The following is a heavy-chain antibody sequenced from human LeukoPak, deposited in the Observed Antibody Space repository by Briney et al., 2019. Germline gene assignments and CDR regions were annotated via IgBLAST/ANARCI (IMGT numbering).Heavy chain of an antibody. V-gene: IGHV4-59*01. J-gene: IGHJ5*02. CDR3: ARGGTYYDYVWGSYRFDWYWFDP. CDR1: GGSISSYY. Sequence: SETLSLTCTVSGGSISSYYWSWIRQPPGKGLEWIGYIYYSGSTNYNPSLKSRVTISVDTSKNQFSLKLSSVTAADTAVYYCARGGTYYDYVWGSYRFDWYWFDPWGQGTLVTVSS. D-gene: IGHD3-16*02. CDR2: IYYSGST.